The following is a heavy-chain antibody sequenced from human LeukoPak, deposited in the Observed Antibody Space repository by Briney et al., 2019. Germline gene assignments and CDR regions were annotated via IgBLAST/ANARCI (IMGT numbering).Heavy chain of an antibody. Sequence: SETLSLTCTVSVGSISSYYWSWIRQPPGKGLEWIGYIYYSGSTNYNPSLKSRVTISEDTSKNQFSLKLSSVTAADTAVYYCARDRSYYMDVWGKGTTVTISS. CDR1: VGSISSYY. CDR3: ARDRSYYMDV. CDR2: IYYSGST. J-gene: IGHJ6*03. V-gene: IGHV4-59*01.